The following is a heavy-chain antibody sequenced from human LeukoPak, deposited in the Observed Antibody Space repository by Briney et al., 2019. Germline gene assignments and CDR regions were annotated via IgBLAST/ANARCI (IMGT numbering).Heavy chain of an antibody. CDR1: GYTFTGYY. D-gene: IGHD3-22*01. CDR2: INPNSGGT. CDR3: ARDGYDSSGYPWFDY. V-gene: IGHV1-2*02. Sequence: ASVKVSCKASGYTFTGYYMHWVRQAPGQGLEWMGWINPNSGGTNYAQKFQGRVTMTRDASISTAYMELSRLRSDDTAVYYCARDGYDSSGYPWFDYWGQGTLVTVSS. J-gene: IGHJ4*02.